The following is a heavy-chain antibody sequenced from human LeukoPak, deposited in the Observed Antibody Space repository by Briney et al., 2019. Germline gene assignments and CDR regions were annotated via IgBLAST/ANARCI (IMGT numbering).Heavy chain of an antibody. V-gene: IGHV3-23*01. J-gene: IGHJ5*02. CDR3: AKGALSTQGFDP. Sequence: PGGSLRPSCAASGFTFSSYAMSWVRQAPGKGLEWVSSISLGGDWIYYADSVKGRFTISRNNSKNTLYLQMNSLRVEDTAIYYCAKGALSTQGFDPWGQGTLVTVSS. CDR1: GFTFSSYA. CDR2: ISLGGDWI. D-gene: IGHD6-13*01.